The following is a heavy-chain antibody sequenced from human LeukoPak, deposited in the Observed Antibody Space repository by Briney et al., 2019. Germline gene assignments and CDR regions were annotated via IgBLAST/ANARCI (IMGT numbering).Heavy chain of an antibody. V-gene: IGHV4-38-2*02. CDR2: IYHSGST. J-gene: IGHJ4*02. D-gene: IGHD6-6*01. CDR1: GGSISSGYY. Sequence: SETLSLTCTVSGGSISSGYYWGWIRQPPGKGLEWIGSIYHSGSTYYNPSLKSRVTISVDTSKNQFSLKLSSVTAADTAVYYCAREDPNPSSRANFDYWGQGTLVTVSS. CDR3: AREDPNPSSRANFDY.